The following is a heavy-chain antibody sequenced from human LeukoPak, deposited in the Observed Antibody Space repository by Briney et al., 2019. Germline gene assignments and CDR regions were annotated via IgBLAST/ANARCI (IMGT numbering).Heavy chain of an antibody. CDR3: ARDKAHSYGWYFDP. CDR2: ISNGNT. J-gene: IGHJ5*02. D-gene: IGHD5-18*01. CDR1: GGSISTYY. V-gene: IGHV4-59*01. Sequence: PSETLSLTCSVAGGSISTYYWNWIRQTPGKGLEWIGHISNGNTDYNPSLKSRVNISVDTSKNQFSLRLTSVTAADTGVYYCARDKAHSYGWYFDPWGQGALVIVSS.